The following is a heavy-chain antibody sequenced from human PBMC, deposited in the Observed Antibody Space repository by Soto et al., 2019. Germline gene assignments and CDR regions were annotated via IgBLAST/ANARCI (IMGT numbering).Heavy chain of an antibody. CDR2: ISSDSSTI. D-gene: IGHD3-10*01. CDR1: GFTFSTYR. CDR3: ARVVLWFGEPPVFESPTDRPQLLDP. V-gene: IGHV3-48*02. Sequence: GSLRLSCAASGFTFSTYRMHWVRQAPGKGLEWVSYISSDSSTISYADSVKGRFTISRDTAKNSLYLQMNGLRDGDTAVYYCARVVLWFGEPPVFESPTDRPQLLDPWGQGTLVTVSS. J-gene: IGHJ5*02.